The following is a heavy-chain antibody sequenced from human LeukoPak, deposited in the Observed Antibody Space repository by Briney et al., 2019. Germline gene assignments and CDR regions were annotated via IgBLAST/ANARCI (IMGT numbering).Heavy chain of an antibody. V-gene: IGHV4-61*01. CDR3: AREANYYGSGSYFEGTFDY. Sequence: SETLSLTCTVSGGSISTSNYYWSWIRQPPGKGLEWIGYIYYTGSTNYNPSLKSRVTISADTSKNEFSLRLTSVTAADTAVYYCAREANYYGSGSYFEGTFDYWGQGSLVTVSS. J-gene: IGHJ4*02. CDR2: IYYTGST. CDR1: GGSISTSNYY. D-gene: IGHD3-10*01.